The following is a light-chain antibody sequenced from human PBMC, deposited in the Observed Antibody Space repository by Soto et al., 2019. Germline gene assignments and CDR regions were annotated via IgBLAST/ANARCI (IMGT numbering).Light chain of an antibody. J-gene: IGKJ1*01. CDR1: QSVTVNS. Sequence: EILLTQSPSTLSLSPGEGVTLSCRASQSVTVNSLAWYQQKPGQAPRLLISGASTRATGTPDRFIGSGSGTDFTLTIRRLKSEDFAIYHCQKYERWPPWTVGKGNKGAIK. CDR2: GAS. CDR3: QKYERWPPWT. V-gene: IGKV3-20*01.